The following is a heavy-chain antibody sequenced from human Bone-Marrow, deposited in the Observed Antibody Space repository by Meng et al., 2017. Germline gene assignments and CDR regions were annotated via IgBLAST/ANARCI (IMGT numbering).Heavy chain of an antibody. CDR3: ARFRTIFDAFDI. V-gene: IGHV4-38-2*01. D-gene: IGHD3-9*01. CDR2: IYHSGST. Sequence: GSLRLSCAVSGYSISSGYYWGWIRQPPGKGLEWIGSIYHSGSTYYNPPLKSRVTISVDTSKNQFSLKLSSVTAADTAVYYCARFRTIFDAFDIWGQGTMVTVSS. CDR1: GYSISSGYY. J-gene: IGHJ3*02.